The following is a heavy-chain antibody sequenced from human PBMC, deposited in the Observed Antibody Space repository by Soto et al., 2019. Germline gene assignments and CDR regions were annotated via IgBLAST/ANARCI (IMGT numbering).Heavy chain of an antibody. CDR1: GGSVSSGSYY. CDR2: IYYSGST. J-gene: IGHJ4*02. D-gene: IGHD3-16*01. V-gene: IGHV4-61*01. CDR3: ASWPGESDY. Sequence: SETLSLTCTVSGGSVSSGSYYWSWIRQPPGKGLEWIGYIYYSGSTNYNPSLKSRVTISVDTSKNQFSLKLSSVTAADTAVYYCASWPGESDYWGQGTLVTVSS.